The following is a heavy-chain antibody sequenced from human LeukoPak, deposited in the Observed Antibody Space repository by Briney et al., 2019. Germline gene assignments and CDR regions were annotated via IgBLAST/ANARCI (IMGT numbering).Heavy chain of an antibody. CDR3: ARVGDHFHWYLDL. CDR2: LYSGSDT. Sequence: GGTLTLSCAASGFSVSLNYMNWVREAPGKALEWVSILYSGSDTYLCTAVKGRFTFYRDHAHHMRYHHMNSLRAEDTAVYYCARVGDHFHWYLDLWGRGTLVTVSS. V-gene: IGHV3-53*01. CDR1: GFSVSLNY. D-gene: IGHD3-10*01. J-gene: IGHJ2*01.